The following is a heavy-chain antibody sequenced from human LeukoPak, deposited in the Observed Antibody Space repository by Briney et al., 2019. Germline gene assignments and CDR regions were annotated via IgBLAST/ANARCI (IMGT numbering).Heavy chain of an antibody. CDR2: ISSSGSTI. Sequence: GGSLRLSCVASGFTFSDYYMSCIRQAPGKGLEWVSYISSSGSTIYYADSVKGRFTISRDNAKNSLYLQMNSLRAEDTAVYYCARVRYFDWLGPFDYWGQGTLVTVSS. CDR3: ARVRYFDWLGPFDY. V-gene: IGHV3-11*04. CDR1: GFTFSDYY. D-gene: IGHD3-9*01. J-gene: IGHJ4*02.